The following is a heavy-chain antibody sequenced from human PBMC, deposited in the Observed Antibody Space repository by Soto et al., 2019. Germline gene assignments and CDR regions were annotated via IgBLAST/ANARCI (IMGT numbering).Heavy chain of an antibody. D-gene: IGHD7-27*01. CDR3: ARGWGRAGMDV. Sequence: GASVKVSCKVSGYTLTELSMHWVRQAPGKGLEWMGGFDPEDGETIYAQKFQGRVTMTKDTSTSTAYMELSSLRSEDTAVYYCARGWGRAGMDVWGKGTTVTVSS. CDR2: FDPEDGET. CDR1: GYTLTELS. V-gene: IGHV1-24*01. J-gene: IGHJ6*04.